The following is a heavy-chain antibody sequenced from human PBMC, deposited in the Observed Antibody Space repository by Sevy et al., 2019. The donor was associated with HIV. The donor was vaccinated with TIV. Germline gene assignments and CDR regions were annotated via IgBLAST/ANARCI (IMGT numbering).Heavy chain of an antibody. J-gene: IGHJ6*02. CDR1: GFTFSDYY. CDR2: ISSSGSTI. Sequence: GGSLRLSCAASGFTFSDYYMSWIRQAPGKGLEWVSYISSSGSTIYYADSVKGRFTISRDNAKNSLYLQMNSLRAEDTAVYYCEREKVLWFGEASRFYGIDVRGQGTTVTVSS. D-gene: IGHD3-10*01. CDR3: EREKVLWFGEASRFYGIDV. V-gene: IGHV3-11*01.